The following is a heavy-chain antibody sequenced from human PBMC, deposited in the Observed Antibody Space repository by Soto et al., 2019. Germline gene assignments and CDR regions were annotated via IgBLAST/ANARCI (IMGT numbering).Heavy chain of an antibody. D-gene: IGHD2-2*01. V-gene: IGHV3-21*01. CDR2: ISSSSSYI. Sequence: EVQLVESGGGLVKPGGSLRLSCAASGFTFSSYSMNWVRQAPGKGLEWVSSISSSSSYIYYADSVKGRFTISRDNAKNSLYLQMNSLRAEDTAVYYCARYCSSTSFSGYWCQGTLVTVSS. J-gene: IGHJ4*02. CDR3: ARYCSSTSFSGY. CDR1: GFTFSSYS.